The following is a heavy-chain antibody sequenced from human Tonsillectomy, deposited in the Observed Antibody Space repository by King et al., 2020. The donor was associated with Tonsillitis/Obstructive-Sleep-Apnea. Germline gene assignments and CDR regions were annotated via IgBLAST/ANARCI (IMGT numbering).Heavy chain of an antibody. Sequence: VQLVESGGGVVQPGRSLRLSCAASGFTFSSYGMHWVRQAPGKGLEWVAIISYDGSHKYYADSVKGRFTVSRDNSKNTLYLQMNSLRAEDTAVYYCAKALDYSDYWYFDLWAVAPWSLSPQ. V-gene: IGHV3-30*18. CDR1: GFTFSSYG. J-gene: IGHJ2*01. CDR3: AKALDYSDYWYFDL. D-gene: IGHD4-11*01. CDR2: ISYDGSHK.